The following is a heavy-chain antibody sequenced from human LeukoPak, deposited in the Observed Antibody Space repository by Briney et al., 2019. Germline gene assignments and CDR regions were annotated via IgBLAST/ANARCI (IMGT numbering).Heavy chain of an antibody. CDR1: GGTFSSYA. CDR3: ARDRCSGGSCYSNRWFDP. D-gene: IGHD2-15*01. J-gene: IGHJ5*02. CDR2: IIPIFGTA. V-gene: IGHV1-69*13. Sequence: ASVKVSCKASGGTFSSYAISWVRLAPGQGLEWMGGIIPIFGTANYAQKFQGRVTITADESTSTAYMELSSLRSEDTAVYYCARDRCSGGSCYSNRWFDPWGQGTLVTVSS.